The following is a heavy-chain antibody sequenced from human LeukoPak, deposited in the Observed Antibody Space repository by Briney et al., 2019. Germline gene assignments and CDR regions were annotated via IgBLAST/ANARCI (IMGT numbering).Heavy chain of an antibody. CDR3: AKDLYRRDFWSGYFDC. CDR2: ISASGSAT. D-gene: IGHD3-3*01. Sequence: GGSLRLSCAASGFTFSNAWMNWVRQAPGKGLEWVAAISASGSATSYADSVRGRFTISRDNSKSTTYLQMNSLRAEDTAVFYCAKDLYRRDFWSGYFDCWGQGIPVTVSS. V-gene: IGHV3-23*01. CDR1: GFTFSNAW. J-gene: IGHJ4*02.